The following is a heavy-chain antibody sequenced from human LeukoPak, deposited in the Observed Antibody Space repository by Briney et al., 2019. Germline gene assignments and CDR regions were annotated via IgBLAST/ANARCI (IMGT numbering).Heavy chain of an antibody. Sequence: GGSLRLSRAASGFTFSSYWMSCVRQAPGKGLEWVANIKQDGSEKYYVDSVKGRFTISRDNAKNSLYLQMNSLRAEDTAVYYCAREDYGNYYYYYMDVWGKGTTVTVSS. CDR2: IKQDGSEK. D-gene: IGHD4-17*01. CDR1: GFTFSSYW. CDR3: AREDYGNYYYYYMDV. J-gene: IGHJ6*03. V-gene: IGHV3-7*01.